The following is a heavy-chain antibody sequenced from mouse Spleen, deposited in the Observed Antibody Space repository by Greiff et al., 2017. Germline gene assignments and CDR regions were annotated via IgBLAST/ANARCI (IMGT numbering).Heavy chain of an antibody. Sequence: VQLQQSGPELVKPGASVKISCKASGYSFTGYYMNWVKQSPEKSLEWIGEINPSTGGTTYNQKFKAKATLTVDKSSSTAYMQLKSLTSEDSAVYYCAREVRSYSYWGQGTTLTVSS. CDR1: GYSFTGYY. CDR3: AREVRSYSY. CDR2: INPSTGGT. D-gene: IGHD1-1*01. J-gene: IGHJ2*01. V-gene: IGHV1-42*01.